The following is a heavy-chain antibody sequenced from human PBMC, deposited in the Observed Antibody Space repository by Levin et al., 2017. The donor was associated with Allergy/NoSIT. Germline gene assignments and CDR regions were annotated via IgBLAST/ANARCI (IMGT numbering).Heavy chain of an antibody. CDR1: GDSIISGHYY. CDR3: ARVRNAGGRGWFDS. D-gene: IGHD2-8*02. CDR2: SYYSGTA. Sequence: SETLSLTCTVSGDSIISGHYYWSWIRQPPGKGLEWIGHSYYSGTAYYNPSLTSRLTISVDTSQNQFSLKLSSVTAADTTVYYCARVRNAGGRGWFDSWGQGTLVTVSS. V-gene: IGHV4-31*03. J-gene: IGHJ5*01.